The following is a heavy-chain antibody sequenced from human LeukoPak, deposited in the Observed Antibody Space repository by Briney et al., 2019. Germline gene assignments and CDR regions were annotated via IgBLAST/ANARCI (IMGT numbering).Heavy chain of an antibody. D-gene: IGHD3-10*01. V-gene: IGHV4-59*12. CDR2: IYYSGST. CDR1: GVSISSNY. CDR3: ARLHGDYASGTPPFDY. J-gene: IGHJ4*02. Sequence: SETLSLTCTVSGVSISSNYWTWVRQPPGKGLEWIGYIYYSGSTNYNPSLKSRVTISVDTSKNQFSLTLTSVTAADTAVYYCARLHGDYASGTPPFDYWGQGTLVTVSS.